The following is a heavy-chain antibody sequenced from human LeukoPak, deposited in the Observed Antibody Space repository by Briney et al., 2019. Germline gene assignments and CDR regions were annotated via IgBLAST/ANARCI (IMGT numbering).Heavy chain of an antibody. D-gene: IGHD6-19*01. CDR1: GFTVSSNY. V-gene: IGHV3-66*01. CDR2: IYSGGST. J-gene: IGHJ4*02. Sequence: GGSLRLSCAASGFTVSSNYMSWVRQAPGKGLEWVSVIYSGGSTYYADSVKGRFTISRDNSKNILYLQMNSLRAEDTAVYYCARDAGWSGSGAFDYWGQGTLVTVSS. CDR3: ARDAGWSGSGAFDY.